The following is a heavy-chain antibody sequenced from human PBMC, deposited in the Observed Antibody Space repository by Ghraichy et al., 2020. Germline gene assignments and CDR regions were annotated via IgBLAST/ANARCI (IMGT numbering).Heavy chain of an antibody. J-gene: IGHJ5*02. D-gene: IGHD3-3*01. CDR2: IYTSGST. CDR3: ARDVRYRGYYDFWSGSNWFEP. Sequence: SETLSLTCTVSGGSISSYYWSWIRQPAGKGLEWIGRIYTSGSTNYNPSLKSRVTMSVDTSKNQFSLKLSSVTAADTAVYYCARDVRYRGYYDFWSGSNWFEPRGQGTLVTVSS. V-gene: IGHV4-4*07. CDR1: GGSISSYY.